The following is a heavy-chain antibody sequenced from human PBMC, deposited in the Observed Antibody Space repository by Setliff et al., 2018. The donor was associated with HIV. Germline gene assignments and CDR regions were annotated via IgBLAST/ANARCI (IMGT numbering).Heavy chain of an antibody. CDR2: IYYSGST. D-gene: IGHD3-22*01. V-gene: IGHV4-39*01. Sequence: PSETLSLTCIVSGGSISSGSYYWGWIRQPPGKGLEWIGSIYYSGSTYYNPSLQSRVTISVDTSKNLFSLRLSSVTASDTAVYYCARQAIFGYYDSSGYLDYWGQGTLVTVSS. CDR3: ARQAIFGYYDSSGYLDY. J-gene: IGHJ4*02. CDR1: GGSISSGSYY.